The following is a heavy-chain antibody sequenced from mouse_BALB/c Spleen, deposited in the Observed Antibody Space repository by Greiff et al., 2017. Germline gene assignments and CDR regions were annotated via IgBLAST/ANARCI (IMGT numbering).Heavy chain of an antibody. CDR3: ARSGDYLAYYAMDY. Sequence: EVKLMESGGGLVQPGGSRKLSCAASGFTFSSFGMHWVRQAPEKGLEWVAYISSGSSTIYYADTVKGRFTISRDNPKNTLFLQMTSLRSEDTAMYYCARSGDYLAYYAMDYWGQGTSVTVSS. J-gene: IGHJ4*01. CDR1: GFTFSSFG. V-gene: IGHV5-17*02. D-gene: IGHD5-5*01. CDR2: ISSGSSTI.